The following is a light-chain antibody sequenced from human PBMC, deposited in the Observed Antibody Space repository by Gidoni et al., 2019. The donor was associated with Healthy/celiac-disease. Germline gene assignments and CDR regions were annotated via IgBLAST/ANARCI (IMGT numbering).Light chain of an antibody. CDR3: QQSYSTPPS. J-gene: IGKJ4*01. CDR1: QSISSY. V-gene: IGKV1-39*01. CDR2: AAS. Sequence: DIQMTQSPSSLSASVGDRVTITCRASQSISSYLNWYQQKPGKAPKLLIYAASSLQSGVPSRFSGSRSGTDFNLTISSLQPEDFATYYCQQSYSTPPSFXGXTKVEIK.